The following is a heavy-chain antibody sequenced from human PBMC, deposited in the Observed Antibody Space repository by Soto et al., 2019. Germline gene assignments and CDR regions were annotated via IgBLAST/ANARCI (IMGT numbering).Heavy chain of an antibody. D-gene: IGHD4-17*01. CDR2: IRSKAYGGTT. Sequence: PGGSLRLSCTASGFTFGDYAMSWFRQAPGKGLEWVGFIRSKAYGGTTEYAASVKGRFTISRDDSKSIAYLQMNSLKTEDTAVYYCTRDTDTVTTLAYYYGMDVWGQGTTVTVSS. CDR1: GFTFGDYA. J-gene: IGHJ6*02. V-gene: IGHV3-49*03. CDR3: TRDTDTVTTLAYYYGMDV.